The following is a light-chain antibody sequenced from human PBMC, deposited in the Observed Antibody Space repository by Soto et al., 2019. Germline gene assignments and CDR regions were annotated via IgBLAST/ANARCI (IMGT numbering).Light chain of an antibody. CDR1: QSVRSTY. CDR2: GAS. Sequence: EIVLTQSPGTLSLSPGERATLSCRASQSVRSTYLAWYQQKPGQAPRLLIFGASSRATGIPDRFSGGGSGTDFTLTISRLEPEDFAVYYCQQYGSSPYTFGQGTKLEIK. CDR3: QQYGSSPYT. V-gene: IGKV3-20*01. J-gene: IGKJ2*01.